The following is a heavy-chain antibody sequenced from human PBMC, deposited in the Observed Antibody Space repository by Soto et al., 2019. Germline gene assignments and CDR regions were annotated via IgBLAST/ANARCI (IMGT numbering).Heavy chain of an antibody. CDR2: IYYSGST. D-gene: IGHD2-15*01. V-gene: IGHV4-31*03. J-gene: IGHJ6*02. CDR3: ARDRASAAYYYYGMDV. Sequence: QVELQEAGPGLGEPSKTLSPTFTVSGCSISRGCYYWSWVRQHPGKGLEWIGYIYYSGSTYYNPSLKSRVTISVDTSKNQFSLKLSSVTAADTAVYYCARDRASAAYYYYGMDVWGQGTTVTVSS. CDR1: GCSISRGCYY.